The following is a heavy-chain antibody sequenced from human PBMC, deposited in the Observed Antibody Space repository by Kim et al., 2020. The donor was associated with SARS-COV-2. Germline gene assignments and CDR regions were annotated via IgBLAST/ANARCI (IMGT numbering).Heavy chain of an antibody. D-gene: IGHD3-3*01. CDR2: ISYDGSNK. J-gene: IGHJ4*02. V-gene: IGHV3-30-3*01. CDR3: AKDEPNTIFGVVIYFNY. CDR1: GFTFSSYA. Sequence: GGSLRLSCAASGFTFSSYAMHWVRQAPGKGLEWVAVISYDGSNKYYADSVKGRFTISRDNSKNTLYLQMNSLRAEDTAVYYCAKDEPNTIFGVVIYFNYWGQGTLVTVSS.